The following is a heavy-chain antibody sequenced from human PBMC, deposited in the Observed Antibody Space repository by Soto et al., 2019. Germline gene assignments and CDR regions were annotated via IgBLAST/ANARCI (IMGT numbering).Heavy chain of an antibody. CDR1: GGSFSGYY. CDR2: INHSGST. J-gene: IGHJ4*02. D-gene: IGHD4-17*01. Sequence: PSETLSLTCAVYGGSFSGYYWSWIRQPPGKGLEWIGEINHSGSTNYNPSLKSRVTISVDTSKNQFSLKLSSVTAADTAVYYCARGNTVTFDYWGQGTLVTVSS. V-gene: IGHV4-34*01. CDR3: ARGNTVTFDY.